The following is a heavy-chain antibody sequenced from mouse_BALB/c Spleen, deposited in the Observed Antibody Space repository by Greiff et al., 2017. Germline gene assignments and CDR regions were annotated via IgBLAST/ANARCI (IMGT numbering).Heavy chain of an antibody. V-gene: IGHV1-69*02. Sequence: VQLQHPGAELVRPGASVKLSCKASGYTFTSYWINWVKQRPGQGLEWIGNIYPSDSYTNYNQKFKDKATLTVDKSSSTAYMQLSSPTSEDSAVYYCTRNYYGSFAYWGQGTLVTVSA. CDR2: IYPSDSYT. J-gene: IGHJ3*01. D-gene: IGHD1-1*01. CDR1: GYTFTSYW. CDR3: TRNYYGSFAY.